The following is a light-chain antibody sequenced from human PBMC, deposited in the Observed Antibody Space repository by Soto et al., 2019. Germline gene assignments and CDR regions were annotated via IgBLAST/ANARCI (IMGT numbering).Light chain of an antibody. CDR2: EVS. V-gene: IGLV2-8*01. Sequence: QSVLTQPPSASGSPGQSVTISCTGTNSDVGGHNWVSWYQQHPGKAPKLIIYEVSKRPSGVPDRFSGSKSGNTASLTVSGLKVEDEADYFCSSYAHSRIFGGGTKLTVL. CDR3: SSYAHSRI. CDR1: NSDVGGHNW. J-gene: IGLJ2*01.